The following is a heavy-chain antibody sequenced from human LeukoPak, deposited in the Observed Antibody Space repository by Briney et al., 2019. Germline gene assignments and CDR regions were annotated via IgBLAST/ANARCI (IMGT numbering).Heavy chain of an antibody. V-gene: IGHV3-23*01. J-gene: IGHJ4*02. CDR1: GLTFSSYP. CDR3: AKLWTGSYPRYFDY. CDR2: IIGSGITT. Sequence: PGGSLRLSCAASGLTFSSYPMSWVRQAPGKGLEWVSVIIGSGITTFYADSVKGRFTISRDNSKNTLYLQMNSLRAEDTAIYYCAKLWTGSYPRYFDYWGQGTLVTVSS. D-gene: IGHD3-10*01.